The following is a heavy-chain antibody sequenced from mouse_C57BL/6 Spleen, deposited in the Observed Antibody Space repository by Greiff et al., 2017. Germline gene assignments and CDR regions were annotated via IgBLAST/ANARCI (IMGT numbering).Heavy chain of an antibody. D-gene: IGHD4-1*01. J-gene: IGHJ2*01. CDR2: ISSGGSYT. V-gene: IGHV5-6*01. Sequence: EVHLVESGGDLVKPGGSLKLSCAASGFTFSSYGMSWVRQTPDKRLEWVATISSGGSYTYYPDSVKGRFTISRDNAKNTLYLQMSSLKSEDTAMYYCARQGTGYFDYWGQGTTLTVSS. CDR3: ARQGTGYFDY. CDR1: GFTFSSYG.